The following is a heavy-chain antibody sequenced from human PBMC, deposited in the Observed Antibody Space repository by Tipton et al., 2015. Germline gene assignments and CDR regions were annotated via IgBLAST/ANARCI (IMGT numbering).Heavy chain of an antibody. V-gene: IGHV5-51*01. CDR2: IYSGDSDA. CDR3: ARLDTAVAGTLDY. D-gene: IGHD5-18*01. J-gene: IGHJ4*02. Sequence: QLVQSGAVVKKPGESLKISCKGSEDIFRSYWIGWVRQMPGKGLEWMGIIYSGDSDAKYSPSFEGQVTISADKSINTAYVQWSSLKASDSAMYYCARLDTAVAGTLDYWGQGTLVTVSS. CDR1: EDIFRSYW.